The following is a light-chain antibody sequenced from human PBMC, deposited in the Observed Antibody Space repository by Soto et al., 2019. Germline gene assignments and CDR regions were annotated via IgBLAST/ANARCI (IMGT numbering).Light chain of an antibody. V-gene: IGLV2-14*01. CDR2: EVS. CDR1: SSDVGSYNY. CDR3: SSYTGSSTL. Sequence: QSVLTQPASVSGSPGQSITISCTGTSSDVGSYNYVSWYQQHPGKAPKLMIYEVSDRPSGISSRFSGPKSGNTASLTISGLQTEDEADYYCSSYTGSSTLFGTGTKGTVL. J-gene: IGLJ1*01.